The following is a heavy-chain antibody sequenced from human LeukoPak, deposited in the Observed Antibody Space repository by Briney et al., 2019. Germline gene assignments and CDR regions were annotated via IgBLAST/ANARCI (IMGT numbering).Heavy chain of an antibody. V-gene: IGHV1-18*01. D-gene: IGHD3-16*02. J-gene: IGHJ4*02. CDR3: AKDPFYDTVGGSYRPLDY. Sequence: ASVKVSCKASGYTFTSYGISWVRRAPGQGLEWMGWISAYNGNTNYVEKLRGRVTITTDRSTATAYMELRSLTSDDTAMYYCAKDPFYDTVGGSYRPLDYWGQGTPITVSS. CDR1: GYTFTSYG. CDR2: ISAYNGNT.